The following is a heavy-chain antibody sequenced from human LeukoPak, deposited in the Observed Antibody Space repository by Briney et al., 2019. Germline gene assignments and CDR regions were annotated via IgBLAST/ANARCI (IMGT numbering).Heavy chain of an antibody. Sequence: GGSLRLSCAASGFTFSSYLMSWVRQAPGRGLEWVSTTTDNGVGTYYAYSVKGRFTISRDNAKNSLYLQMNSLRAEDTAVYYCARDPGDFYYYYGMDVWGQGTTVTVSS. CDR3: ARDPGDFYYYYGMDV. J-gene: IGHJ6*02. D-gene: IGHD4-17*01. CDR1: GFTFSSYL. CDR2: TTDNGVGT. V-gene: IGHV3-21*01.